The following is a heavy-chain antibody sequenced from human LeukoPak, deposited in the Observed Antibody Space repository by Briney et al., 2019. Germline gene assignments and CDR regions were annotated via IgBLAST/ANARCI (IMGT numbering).Heavy chain of an antibody. CDR3: AKVGIVVVVAAPTSNWLDP. J-gene: IGHJ5*02. CDR2: ISGSGGST. CDR1: GFTFSSYA. Sequence: PGGSMRLSCAASGFTFSSYAMSWVRQAPGKGLEWVSAISGSGGSTYYADSVKGRFTISRDNSKNTLYLQMNSLRAEDTAVYYCAKVGIVVVVAAPTSNWLDPWGQGTLVTVSS. D-gene: IGHD2-15*01. V-gene: IGHV3-23*01.